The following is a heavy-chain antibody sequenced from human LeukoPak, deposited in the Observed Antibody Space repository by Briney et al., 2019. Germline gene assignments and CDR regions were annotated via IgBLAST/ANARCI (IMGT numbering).Heavy chain of an antibody. Sequence: GGSLRLSCAASGFTFASYAMSWVRQAPGKGLEWVSGIKGSGDSTYYADSVKGRFTISRDNSKNTLYLQMNSLRAEDTAVYYCARGADYYDSSGYYYVLGYWGQGTLVTVSS. V-gene: IGHV3-23*01. J-gene: IGHJ4*02. CDR3: ARGADYYDSSGYYYVLGY. CDR1: GFTFASYA. D-gene: IGHD3-22*01. CDR2: IKGSGDST.